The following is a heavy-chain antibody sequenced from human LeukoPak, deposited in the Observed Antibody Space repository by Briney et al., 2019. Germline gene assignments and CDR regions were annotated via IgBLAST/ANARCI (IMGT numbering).Heavy chain of an antibody. D-gene: IGHD4-17*01. V-gene: IGHV4-30-4*01. CDR2: IYYSGST. J-gene: IGHJ4*02. CDR3: AGYTVTTGGFYFDY. Sequence: SETLSLTCTVSGGSISSGDYSWSWIRQPPGKGLEWIGYIYYSGSTYYNPSLKSRVTISVDTSKNQFSLKLSSVTAADTAVYYCAGYTVTTGGFYFDYWGQGTLVTVSS. CDR1: GGSISSGDYS.